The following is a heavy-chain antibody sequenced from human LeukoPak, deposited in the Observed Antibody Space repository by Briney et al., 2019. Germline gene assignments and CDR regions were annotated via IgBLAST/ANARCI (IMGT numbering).Heavy chain of an antibody. CDR3: ARVTGYVMEDYFDY. CDR1: GGSISSYY. Sequence: PSETLSLTCTVSGGSISSYYWSWIRQPPGKGLEWIGYIYYSGSTNYNPSLKSRVTISVDTSKNQFSLRLSSVTAADPAVYYCARVTGYVMEDYFDYWGQGTLVTVSS. CDR2: IYYSGST. D-gene: IGHD6-13*01. J-gene: IGHJ4*02. V-gene: IGHV4-59*01.